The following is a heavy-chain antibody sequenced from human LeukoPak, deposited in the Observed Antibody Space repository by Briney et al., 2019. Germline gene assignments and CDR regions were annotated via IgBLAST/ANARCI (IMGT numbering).Heavy chain of an antibody. CDR3: AKSERYCSSTSCPDY. CDR2: ISGSGGST. J-gene: IGHJ4*02. CDR1: GYTFTSYG. D-gene: IGHD2-2*01. V-gene: IGHV3-23*01. Sequence: GASVKVSCKASGYTFTSYGMSWVRQAPGKGLEWVSAISGSGGSTYYADSVKGRFTISRDNPKNTLYLQMNSLRAEDTAVYYCAKSERYCSSTSCPDYWGQGTLVTVSS.